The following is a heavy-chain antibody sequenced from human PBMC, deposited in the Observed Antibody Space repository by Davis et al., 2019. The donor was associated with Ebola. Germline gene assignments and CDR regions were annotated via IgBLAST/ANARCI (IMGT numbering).Heavy chain of an antibody. CDR2: ISGHGDIT. D-gene: IGHD3-9*01. Sequence: GESLKISCAASGFALSSHAMSWVRQAPEKGLEWVSAISGHGDITHYADSVKGRFTISRDNAKNSLYLQMNSLRDEDTAVYYCASQVILTNDYWGQGTLVTVSS. J-gene: IGHJ4*02. CDR3: ASQVILTNDY. CDR1: GFALSSHA. V-gene: IGHV3-23*01.